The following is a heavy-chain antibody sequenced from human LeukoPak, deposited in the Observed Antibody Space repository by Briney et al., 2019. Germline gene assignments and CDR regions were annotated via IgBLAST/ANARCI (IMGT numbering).Heavy chain of an antibody. J-gene: IGHJ4*02. V-gene: IGHV3-64D*09. Sequence: GGSLRLSCAVSGFTFSSYSMNCVRQAPGKGLEYVSAISSNGGTTYYADSVKGRFTISRDNPKNTLYLQMRSLRVEDTAVYYCVNTYGSGSRYFDYWGQGTLVTVSS. CDR3: VNTYGSGSRYFDY. CDR1: GFTFSSYS. CDR2: ISSNGGTT. D-gene: IGHD3-10*01.